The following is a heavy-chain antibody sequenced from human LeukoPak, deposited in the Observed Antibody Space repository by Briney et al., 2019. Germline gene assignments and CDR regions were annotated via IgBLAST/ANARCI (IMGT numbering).Heavy chain of an antibody. V-gene: IGHV1-18*01. J-gene: IGHJ4*02. CDR3: ARDPTGIAAADALGGY. Sequence: PMASVKVSCRASGYTFTSYGVTWVRQAPGQGLEWMGWISAYNGNTDYAQKFQGRVTMTRDTSTSTVYMELSSLRSEDTAVYYCARDPTGIAAADALGGYWGQGTLVTVSS. CDR1: GYTFTSYG. CDR2: ISAYNGNT. D-gene: IGHD6-13*01.